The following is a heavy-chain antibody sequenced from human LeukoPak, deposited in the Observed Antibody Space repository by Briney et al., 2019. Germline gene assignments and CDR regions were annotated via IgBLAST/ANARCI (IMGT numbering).Heavy chain of an antibody. J-gene: IGHJ4*02. CDR1: GFTFSSYA. CDR3: ARDLRRWPQYLFDY. CDR2: ISYDGSNK. D-gene: IGHD5-24*01. V-gene: IGHV3-30*04. Sequence: GRSLRLSCAASGFTFSSYAMHWVRQAPGKGLEWVAVISYDGSNKYYADSVKGRFTISRDNSKNTLYPQMNSLRAEDTAVYYCARDLRRWPQYLFDYWGQGTLVTVSS.